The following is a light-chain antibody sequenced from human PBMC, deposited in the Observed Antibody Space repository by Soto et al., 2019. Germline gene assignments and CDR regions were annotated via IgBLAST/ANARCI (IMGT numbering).Light chain of an antibody. CDR2: EVS. V-gene: IGLV2-18*02. CDR3: SSFTSSNTWV. CDR1: SSDVGSYNR. J-gene: IGLJ3*02. Sequence: QSALTQPPSVSGSPGQSVTISCTGTSSDVGSYNRVSWYQQPPGTAPKLIIYEVSNRPSGVPDRFFGSKSDNTASLTISGLQAEDEADYYCSSFTSSNTWVFGGGTKLTVL.